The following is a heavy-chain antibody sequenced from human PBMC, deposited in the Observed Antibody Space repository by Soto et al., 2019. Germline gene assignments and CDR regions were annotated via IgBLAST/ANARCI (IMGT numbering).Heavy chain of an antibody. CDR3: ARDEVATITFDY. CDR2: IYYSGST. Sequence: QVQLQESGPGLVKPSQTLSLTCTVSGGSISSGGYYWSWIRQHPGKGLEWIGYIYYSGSTYYNPSLKSRVTISVDTSKNQFSLKLSSVTGADTAVYYCARDEVATITFDYWGQGTLVTVSS. V-gene: IGHV4-31*03. J-gene: IGHJ4*02. CDR1: GGSISSGGYY. D-gene: IGHD5-12*01.